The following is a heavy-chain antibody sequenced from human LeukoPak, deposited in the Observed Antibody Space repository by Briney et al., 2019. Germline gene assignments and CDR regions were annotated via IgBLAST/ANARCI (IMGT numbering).Heavy chain of an antibody. J-gene: IGHJ4*02. CDR3: ARGQVQVLPAY. V-gene: IGHV3-7*04. Sequence: PGGSLRLSCAASGFTFSSHWMSWVRQAPGTGLEWVANINQDGSEKYYVDSVKGRFTISRDNAMNSLYLQMNSLRAEDTAVYYCARGQVQVLPAYWGQGTLVTVSS. D-gene: IGHD1-14*01. CDR2: INQDGSEK. CDR1: GFTFSSHW.